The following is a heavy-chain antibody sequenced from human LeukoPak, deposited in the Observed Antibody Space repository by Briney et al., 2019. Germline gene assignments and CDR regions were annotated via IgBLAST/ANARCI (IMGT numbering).Heavy chain of an antibody. CDR2: ISGSGGST. V-gene: IGHV3-23*01. D-gene: IGHD3-22*01. CDR3: AKRGDYYDSSGYPYYFDY. Sequence: GPSLRLSCAASGFTFSSYAMSWVRQAPGKGLEWVSAISGSGGSTYYADSVKGRVTISRDNSKNTLYLQMNSLRAEDTAVYYCAKRGDYYDSSGYPYYFDYWGQGTLVTVSS. J-gene: IGHJ4*02. CDR1: GFTFSSYA.